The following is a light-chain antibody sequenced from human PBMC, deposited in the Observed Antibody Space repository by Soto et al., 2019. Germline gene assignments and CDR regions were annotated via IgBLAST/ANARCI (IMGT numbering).Light chain of an antibody. CDR1: HSGSRN. CDR2: YAS. V-gene: IGKV3-11*01. J-gene: IGKJ3*01. CDR3: QQRCNWAT. Sequence: ANLGLSLGERATLSRRASHSGSRNLAWYQHRPGQAPMLLSYYASNSAIGIPASFSGSGSVTDFTLTIISLEAVEFAVCYWQQRCNWATFGAGTKVDIK.